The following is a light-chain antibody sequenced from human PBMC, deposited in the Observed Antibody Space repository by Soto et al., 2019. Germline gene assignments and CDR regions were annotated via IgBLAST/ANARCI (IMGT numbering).Light chain of an antibody. V-gene: IGKV3-15*01. CDR1: QSVTSD. J-gene: IGKJ1*01. CDR2: GAS. Sequence: EIVMTQSPGTLSVSPGERATLSCRASQSVTSDLVWYQQKPGQAPRLLIYGASTRPTGVPARFSGSGSGTEFTLTISSLQSEDFAVYYCQQYNNWPRTFGQGTKVEIK. CDR3: QQYNNWPRT.